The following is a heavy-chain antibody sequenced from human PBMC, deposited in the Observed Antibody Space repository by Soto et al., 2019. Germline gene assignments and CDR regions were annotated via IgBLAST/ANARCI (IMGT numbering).Heavy chain of an antibody. Sequence: SETLSLTCAVSGVSISSGNWWSWVRQPPGTGLEWIAEVYNDGSANYHPSLESRATISVDRPKNQFSLRLSSVTAADTGKYYCARLVYDSRLNYLYFDHWGQGTLVTVSS. CDR2: VYNDGSA. D-gene: IGHD3-22*01. CDR3: ARLVYDSRLNYLYFDH. J-gene: IGHJ4*02. CDR1: GVSISSGNW. V-gene: IGHV4-4*02.